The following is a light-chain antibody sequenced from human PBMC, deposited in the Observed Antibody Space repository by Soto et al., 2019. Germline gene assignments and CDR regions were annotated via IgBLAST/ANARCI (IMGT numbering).Light chain of an antibody. Sequence: QSVLTQPASVSGSPGQSITISCTGTSSDVGGYNYVSWYQQQPGKAPKLMIYDVSIRPSGVSNRFSGSKSGNTASLTISGLQAEDEADYYCSSYTSSSTLDVFGTGTKVTVL. J-gene: IGLJ1*01. V-gene: IGLV2-14*01. CDR3: SSYTSSSTLDV. CDR2: DVS. CDR1: SSDVGGYNY.